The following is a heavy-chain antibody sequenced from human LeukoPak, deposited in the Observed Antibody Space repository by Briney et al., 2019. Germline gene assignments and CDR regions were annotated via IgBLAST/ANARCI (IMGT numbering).Heavy chain of an antibody. CDR2: ISGYNDNT. D-gene: IGHD5-18*01. CDR3: ARVDNYGLLDC. CDR1: GYTFTNYG. Sequence: ASVKVSCKASGYTFTNYGVIWVRQAPGQGLEWMGWISGYNDNTNYAQKLQGRVTMTTDTSTSTAYMELRSLRSDDTALYYCARVDNYGLLDCWGQGTLVTVSS. J-gene: IGHJ4*02. V-gene: IGHV1-18*01.